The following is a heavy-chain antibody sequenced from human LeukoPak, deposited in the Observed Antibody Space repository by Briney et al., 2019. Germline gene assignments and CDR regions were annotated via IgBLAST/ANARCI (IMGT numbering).Heavy chain of an antibody. CDR2: ISYDGSDK. CDR3: ARGGGLDV. CDR1: GFTFSSYG. V-gene: IGHV3-30*03. D-gene: IGHD3-16*01. J-gene: IGHJ6*02. Sequence: GGSLRLSCAASGFTFSSYGMHWVRQAPGKGLEWVAVISYDGSDKYYADSVKGRFTISRDNSKNTLYLQMSNLRAEDTAVYFCARGGGLDVWGQGATVTVSS.